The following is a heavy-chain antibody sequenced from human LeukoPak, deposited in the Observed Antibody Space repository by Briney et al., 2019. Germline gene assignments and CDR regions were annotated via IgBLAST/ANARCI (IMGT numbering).Heavy chain of an antibody. Sequence: PGGSLRLSCAASGFTVSSSYMSWVRQAPGKGLQWVSIIYTGGITYYADFVEGRFTISRDISKNTLYLQMNSLRAEDTAVYYCARGLDFNLFDYWGQGTLVTVSS. V-gene: IGHV3-53*01. D-gene: IGHD6-6*01. CDR2: IYTGGIT. J-gene: IGHJ4*02. CDR3: ARGLDFNLFDY. CDR1: GFTVSSSY.